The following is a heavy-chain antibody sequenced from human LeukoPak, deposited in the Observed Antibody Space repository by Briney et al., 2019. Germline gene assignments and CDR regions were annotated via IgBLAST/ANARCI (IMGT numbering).Heavy chain of an antibody. CDR1: GFTFSSHA. CDR3: ARRSAPCGLDY. CDR2: ISYDGSFQ. V-gene: IGHV3-30-3*01. J-gene: IGHJ4*02. D-gene: IGHD3/OR15-3a*01. Sequence: GGSLRLSCSVSGFTFSSHAMHWVRQAPGKGLECVAYISYDGSFQYHADSVKGRFTISRDNAKNSLYLQMNSLRAEDTAFYYCARRSAPCGLDYWGQGTLVTVSS.